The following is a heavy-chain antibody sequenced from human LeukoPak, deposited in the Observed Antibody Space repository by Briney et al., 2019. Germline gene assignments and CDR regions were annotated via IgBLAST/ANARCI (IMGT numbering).Heavy chain of an antibody. J-gene: IGHJ4*02. Sequence: GGSLRLSCAASGFTFSSDGMHWVRQAPGKGLEWVAVIWYDGSNKYYADSVKGRFTISRDNSKNTLYLQMNSLRAEDTAVYYCARDASRIAVAGCLEYWGQGTLVTVSS. D-gene: IGHD6-19*01. CDR3: ARDASRIAVAGCLEY. V-gene: IGHV3-33*01. CDR1: GFTFSSDG. CDR2: IWYDGSNK.